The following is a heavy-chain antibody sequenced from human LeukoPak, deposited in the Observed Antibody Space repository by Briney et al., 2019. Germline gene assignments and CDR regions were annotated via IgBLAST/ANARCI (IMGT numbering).Heavy chain of an antibody. CDR2: ISSSSSYI. Sequence: GGSLRLSCAASGFTFSSYSMKWVRQAPGKGLEWVSSISSSSSYIDYADSVKGRFTISRDNAKNSLYLQMKSLRAEDTAVFYCARDYDWALDFWGQGTRVTVSS. J-gene: IGHJ4*02. CDR1: GFTFSSYS. CDR3: ARDYDWALDF. V-gene: IGHV3-21*01. D-gene: IGHD3-9*01.